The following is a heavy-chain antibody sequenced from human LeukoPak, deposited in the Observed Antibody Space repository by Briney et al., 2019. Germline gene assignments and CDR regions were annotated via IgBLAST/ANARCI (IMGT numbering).Heavy chain of an antibody. CDR1: GFTFSSYA. J-gene: IGHJ6*02. CDR2: ISYDGSNK. Sequence: LGGSLRLSRAASGFTFSSYAVHWVRQAPAKGLEWVAVISYDGSNKYYADSVKGRFTISRDNSKNTLYLQMNSRRAEDTAVYYCARGVPNWNDELFGMDVWGQGTTVTVSS. V-gene: IGHV3-30-3*01. CDR3: ARGVPNWNDELFGMDV. D-gene: IGHD1-1*01.